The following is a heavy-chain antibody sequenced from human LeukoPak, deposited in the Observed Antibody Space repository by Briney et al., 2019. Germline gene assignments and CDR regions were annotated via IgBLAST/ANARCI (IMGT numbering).Heavy chain of an antibody. V-gene: IGHV3-11*01. CDR2: ISGSGRTI. CDR3: AREFTMIVVVITPWFDP. CDR1: GFTFSDYY. J-gene: IGHJ5*02. D-gene: IGHD3-22*01. Sequence: GGSLRLSCAASGFTFSDYYMTWVRQAPGKGLEWVSYISGSGRTIYYADSVKGRFTISRDNAQNSLYLQMNSLRAEDTAVYYCAREFTMIVVVITPWFDPWGQGTLVTVSS.